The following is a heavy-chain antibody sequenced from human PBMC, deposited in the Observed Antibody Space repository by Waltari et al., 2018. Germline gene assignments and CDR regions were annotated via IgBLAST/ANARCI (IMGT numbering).Heavy chain of an antibody. V-gene: IGHV3-23*04. Sequence: EVRLVESGGGLVQAGGSLRLSGAHSGFAFANYGMSWVRQAPGKGLECVSSISGSGGTTYYADSVKGRFTMSKDNSKNTLFLQMNSLRVDDTADYYCAKSSGSYYEVFDYWGRGTLVTVSS. D-gene: IGHD1-26*01. J-gene: IGHJ4*02. CDR1: GFAFANYG. CDR2: ISGSGGTT. CDR3: AKSSGSYYEVFDY.